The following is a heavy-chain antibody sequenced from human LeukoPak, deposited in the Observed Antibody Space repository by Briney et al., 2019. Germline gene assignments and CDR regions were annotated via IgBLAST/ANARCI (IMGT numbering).Heavy chain of an antibody. CDR1: GFTFSSYG. D-gene: IGHD5-18*01. CDR3: AKARDTYGYPEDAFDI. J-gene: IGHJ3*02. Sequence: TGGSLRLSCAASGFTFSSYGMHWVRQAPGKRLEWVALISYDGSNKYYADSVKGRFTISRDNSKNTLYLQVNSLRAEDTAVYYCAKARDTYGYPEDAFDIWGQGTMATVSS. CDR2: ISYDGSNK. V-gene: IGHV3-30*18.